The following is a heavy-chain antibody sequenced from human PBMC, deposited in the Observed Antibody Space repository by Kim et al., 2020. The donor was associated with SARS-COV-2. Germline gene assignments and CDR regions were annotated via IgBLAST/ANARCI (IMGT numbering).Heavy chain of an antibody. J-gene: IGHJ4*02. V-gene: IGHV4-39*01. D-gene: IGHD1-26*01. Sequence: YNPSLKSRVTISVDTSKNQFSLKLSSVTAADTAVYYCARNPWELLYYFDYWGQGTLVTVSS. CDR3: ARNPWELLYYFDY.